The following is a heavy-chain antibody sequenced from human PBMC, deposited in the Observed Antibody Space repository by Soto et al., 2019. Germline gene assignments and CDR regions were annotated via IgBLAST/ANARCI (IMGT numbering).Heavy chain of an antibody. CDR1: GDSISSNTW. Sequence: QVQLQESGPGLVKPSETLSLTCAVSGDSISSNTWWRWVRQSPGKGLEWIGEIYHSGKTNYKASLKSRVTISIDKSKNQLSLTLTSVTAADTAVYYCASIPAYISGKDYWGQGTMVTVSS. CDR2: IYHSGKT. J-gene: IGHJ4*02. D-gene: IGHD3-3*02. V-gene: IGHV4-4*02. CDR3: ASIPAYISGKDY.